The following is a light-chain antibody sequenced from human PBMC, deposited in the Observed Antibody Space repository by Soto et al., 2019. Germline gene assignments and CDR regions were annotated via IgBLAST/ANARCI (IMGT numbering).Light chain of an antibody. Sequence: EIVMTQSPATLSVSPGERATLSCRASQSVSSNLAWYQQKPGQPPSLLIYGASTLQSGVPSRFSGGGSGADFTLTISSLQPEDVATYYCQNYNSAPLTFGGGTKVEIK. CDR2: GAS. CDR1: QSVSSN. V-gene: IGKV3-15*01. J-gene: IGKJ4*01. CDR3: QNYNSAPLT.